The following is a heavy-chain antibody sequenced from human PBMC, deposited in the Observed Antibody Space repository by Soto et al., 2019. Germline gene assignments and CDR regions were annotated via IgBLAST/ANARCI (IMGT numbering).Heavy chain of an antibody. CDR2: IYYSGST. V-gene: IGHV4-61*01. CDR3: ASDCVGVPAAIQGGMDV. J-gene: IGHJ6*02. D-gene: IGHD2-2*01. Sequence: ASETLSLTCTVSGGSVSSGSYYWSWIRQAPGKGLEWIGYIYYSGSTNYNPPLQSRVTISVDTTKNQFSLKLSSVTAADTAVYYCASDCVGVPAAIQGGMDVWGQGTTVTVSS. CDR1: GGSVSSGSYY.